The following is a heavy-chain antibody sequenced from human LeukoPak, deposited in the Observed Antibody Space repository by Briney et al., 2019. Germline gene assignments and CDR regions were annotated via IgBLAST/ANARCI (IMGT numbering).Heavy chain of an antibody. J-gene: IGHJ5*02. CDR1: GFTFSSYS. D-gene: IGHD6-13*01. V-gene: IGHV3-21*01. CDR3: ARDSSSSWSWFDP. CDR2: ISSSSSYI. Sequence: GGSLRLSCAASGFTFSSYSMNWVRQAPGKGLEWVSSISSSSSYIYYADSVKGRFTISRDNAKNSLYLQMNSLRAEDTAVYYCARDSSSSWSWFDPWGQGTLVTVSS.